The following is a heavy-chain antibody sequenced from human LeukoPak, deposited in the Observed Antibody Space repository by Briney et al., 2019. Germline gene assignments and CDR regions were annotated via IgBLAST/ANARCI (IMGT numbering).Heavy chain of an antibody. CDR3: XRAYCGGGSCYSGXVXDX. J-gene: IGHJ3*02. D-gene: IGHD2-15*01. CDR2: IVSSSTYI. V-gene: IGHV3-21*01. Sequence: PGGSLRLSCAASGFTFSNYRMNWVRQAPGKVLEWVSSIVSSSTYIYYADSMKGRFTISRDNAKTSLYLQMNSLRAEDTAVYYCXRAYCGGGSCYSGXVXDXXXQXXXVTV. CDR1: GFTFSNYR.